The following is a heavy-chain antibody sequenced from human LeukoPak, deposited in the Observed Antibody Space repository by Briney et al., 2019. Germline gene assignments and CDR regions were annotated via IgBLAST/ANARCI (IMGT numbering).Heavy chain of an antibody. CDR3: ATFSYSGSFLFDY. V-gene: IGHV1-46*01. CDR2: INPSGGST. CDR1: GYTFTSYY. Sequence: ASVKVSCKASGYTFTSYYMHWVRQAPGQGLEWMGIINPSGGSTSYAQKFQGRVTMTRDMSTSTVYMELSSLRSEDTAVYSCATFSYSGSFLFDYWGQGTLVTVSS. D-gene: IGHD1-26*01. J-gene: IGHJ4*02.